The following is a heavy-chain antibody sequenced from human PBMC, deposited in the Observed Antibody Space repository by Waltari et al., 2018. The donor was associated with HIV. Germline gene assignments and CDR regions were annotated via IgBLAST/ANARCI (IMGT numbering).Heavy chain of an antibody. CDR1: GGSINSYTSF. D-gene: IGHD6-19*01. J-gene: IGHJ5*02. CDR3: ARRGVAGTSGWFDP. V-gene: IGHV4-39*01. Sequence: QLQLQESGPGLVKPSETLSLTCTVAGGSINSYTSFWGWVRQPPGKGLEWIGSIYYSESTYYNPSLKSRVTISADTPKNQFSLKLNSVTAADTAVYYCARRGVAGTSGWFDPWGQGTLVTVSS. CDR2: IYYSEST.